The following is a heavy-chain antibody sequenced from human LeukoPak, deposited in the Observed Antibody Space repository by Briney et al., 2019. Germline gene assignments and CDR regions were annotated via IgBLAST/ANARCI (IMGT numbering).Heavy chain of an antibody. CDR3: AREKMRYCSSTSCYTPFDY. CDR2: INWNGGST. V-gene: IGHV3-20*04. J-gene: IGHJ4*02. Sequence: PGGSLRLSCAAPGFTFDDYGMSWVRQAPGKGLEWVSGINWNGGSTGYADSVKGRFTISRDNAKNSLYLQMNSLRAEDTALYYCAREKMRYCSSTSCYTPFDYWGQGTLVAVSS. D-gene: IGHD2-2*02. CDR1: GFTFDDYG.